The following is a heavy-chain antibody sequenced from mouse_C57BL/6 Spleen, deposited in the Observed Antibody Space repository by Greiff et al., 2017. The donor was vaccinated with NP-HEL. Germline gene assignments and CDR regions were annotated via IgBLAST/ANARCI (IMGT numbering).Heavy chain of an antibody. V-gene: IGHV1-22*01. CDR3: ARDYYGSSYRYFDV. D-gene: IGHD1-1*01. CDR1: GYTFTDYY. Sequence: EVQLQQSGPELVKPGASVKMSCKASGYTFTDYYMHWVKQSHGKSLEWIGYINPNNGGTSYNQKFKGKATLTVNKSSSTAYMELRSLTSEDSAVYYCARDYYGSSYRYFDVWGTGTTVTVSS. CDR2: INPNNGGT. J-gene: IGHJ1*03.